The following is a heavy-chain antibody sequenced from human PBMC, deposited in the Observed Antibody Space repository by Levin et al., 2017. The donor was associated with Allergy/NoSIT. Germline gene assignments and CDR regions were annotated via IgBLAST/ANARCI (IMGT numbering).Heavy chain of an antibody. D-gene: IGHD3-10*01. J-gene: IGHJ3*02. CDR1: GFTFGNYA. CDR2: IRSTAFGWTT. Sequence: GGSLRLSCTASGFTFGNYAMSWFRQAPGKGMEWVGFIRSTAFGWTTDYVASVRGRFSISRDDSKSVAYLQMSNLKTEDTAVYYCARSDLLWFGQLLDAFDIWGQGTMVTVSS. V-gene: IGHV3-49*03. CDR3: ARSDLLWFGQLLDAFDI.